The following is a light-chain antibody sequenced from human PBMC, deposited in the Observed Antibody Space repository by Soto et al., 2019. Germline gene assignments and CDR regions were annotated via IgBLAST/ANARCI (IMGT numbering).Light chain of an antibody. CDR2: GAS. CDR1: QSISSTF. CDR3: QQYESSWT. V-gene: IGKV3-20*01. J-gene: IGKJ1*01. Sequence: EIVLTQSPGTLSLSPGAGATLSCRASQSISSTFLAWYQHKPGQAPRVLIYGASRRAAGIPDRFSGSGSGTVFTLTISRLEPEDFAVYYCQQYESSWTFGQGTKVEMK.